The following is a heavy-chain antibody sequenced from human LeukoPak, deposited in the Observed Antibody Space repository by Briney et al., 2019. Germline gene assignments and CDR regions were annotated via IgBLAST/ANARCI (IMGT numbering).Heavy chain of an antibody. Sequence: GGSLRLSCAASAFTFSTYAMSWVRQASGKGLEWVSVISGSGGTSYYADSVKGRFTISRGNSKNTLYLQMNSLRAEDTAVYYYARGAYSSSWYLFDYWGQGTLVTVSS. CDR2: ISGSGGTS. CDR1: AFTFSTYA. J-gene: IGHJ4*02. D-gene: IGHD6-13*01. V-gene: IGHV3-23*01. CDR3: ARGAYSSSWYLFDY.